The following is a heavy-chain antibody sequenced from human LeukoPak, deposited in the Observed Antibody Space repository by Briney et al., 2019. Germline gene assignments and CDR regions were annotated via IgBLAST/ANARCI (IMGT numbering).Heavy chain of an antibody. Sequence: PGGSLRLSCAGSGFSFGDFPMTWVRQAPGKGLEWVGYIRAKANGGTTEYAASVKGRLTISRDDSKRIAYLQMNSLQTEDTGIYYCTRGSGRFEFWGQGALVTVSS. CDR1: GFSFGDFP. CDR2: IRAKANGGTT. J-gene: IGHJ4*02. D-gene: IGHD2-15*01. CDR3: TRGSGRFEF. V-gene: IGHV3-49*04.